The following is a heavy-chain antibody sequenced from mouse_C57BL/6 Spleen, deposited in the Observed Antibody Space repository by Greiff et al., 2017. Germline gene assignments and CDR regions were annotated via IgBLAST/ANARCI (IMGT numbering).Heavy chain of an antibody. V-gene: IGHV1-69*01. D-gene: IGHD2-4*01. CDR2: IDPSDSYT. CDR1: GYTFTSYW. J-gene: IGHJ2*01. CDR3: ARPLYDYEGFYYFDD. Sequence: VQLQQPGAELVMPGASVKLSCKASGYTFTSYWMHWVKQRPGQGLEWIGEIDPSDSYTNYNQKFKGKSTLTVDKSSSTAYMQLSSLTSEDSAVYYCARPLYDYEGFYYFDDWGQGTTLTVSS.